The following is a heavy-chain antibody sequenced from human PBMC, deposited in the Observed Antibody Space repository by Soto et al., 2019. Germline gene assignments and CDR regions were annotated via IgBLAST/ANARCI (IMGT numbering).Heavy chain of an antibody. Sequence: GGSLRLSCAVSGFTFNSFWMHWVRQAPGKGLVWVARINTDGSVTSHADSVKGRFTISRDSAKSTLYLQMNSLRAEDSARYYCARQTGTGAKNYWGRGTLVTVSS. CDR1: GFTFNSFW. CDR2: INTDGSVT. CDR3: ARQTGTGAKNY. J-gene: IGHJ4*02. V-gene: IGHV3-74*01. D-gene: IGHD1-1*01.